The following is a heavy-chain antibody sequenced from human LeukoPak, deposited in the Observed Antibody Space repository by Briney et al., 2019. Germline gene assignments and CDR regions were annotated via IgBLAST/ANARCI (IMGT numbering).Heavy chain of an antibody. J-gene: IGHJ2*01. CDR3: ARVSEYSSSWADWYFDL. CDR1: GGSISSYY. Sequence: SETLSLTCTVSGGSISSYYWSWIRQPPGKGLEWIGYIYYSGSTNYNPSLKSRVTISVDTSKYQFSLKLSSVTAADTAVYYCARVSEYSSSWADWYFDLWGRGTLVTVSS. V-gene: IGHV4-59*01. CDR2: IYYSGST. D-gene: IGHD6-13*01.